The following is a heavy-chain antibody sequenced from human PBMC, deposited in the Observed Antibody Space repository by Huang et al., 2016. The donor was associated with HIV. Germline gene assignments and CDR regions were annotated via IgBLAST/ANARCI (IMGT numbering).Heavy chain of an antibody. CDR3: AKDADTSGYDVLGPFGS. J-gene: IGHJ4*02. CDR1: GFTFSSYA. Sequence: EVLLLESGGGLVQPGGSLRLSCVASGFTFSSYAMSWVCQAPVKGLEWVSGITDGINNRYYAHSVKGRFAVSRDDSTNTLYLQMNSLRAEDTAVYYCAKDADTSGYDVLGPFGSWGQGTLVTVSS. CDR2: ITDGINNR. D-gene: IGHD3-3*01. V-gene: IGHV3-23*01.